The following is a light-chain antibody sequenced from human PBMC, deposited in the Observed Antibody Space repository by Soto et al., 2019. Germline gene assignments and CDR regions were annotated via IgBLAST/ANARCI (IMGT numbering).Light chain of an antibody. CDR2: DVS. CDR1: SSDVGVYNY. J-gene: IGLJ2*01. V-gene: IGLV2-14*03. CDR3: SSYTTSNTVV. Sequence: QSALTQPASVSGSPGQSITISCTGTSSDVGVYNYVSWYQHHPGKGPKLMIYDVSNRPSGVSNRFSGSKSGNTASLTISGLQTEDEADYYCSSYTTSNTVVFSGGTKLTVL.